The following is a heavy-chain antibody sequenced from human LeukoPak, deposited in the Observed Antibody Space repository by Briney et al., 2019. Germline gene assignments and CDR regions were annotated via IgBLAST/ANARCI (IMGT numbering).Heavy chain of an antibody. CDR2: MYFSGST. V-gene: IGHV4-39*07. D-gene: IGHD5-18*01. Sequence: SETLSLTCTVSGGSIGGSSYYWGWIRQPPGKGLEWIGSMYFSGSTYYNPSLKSRVTISVDRSKNQFSLKLSSVTAADTAVYYCARVDTAMVTFDYWGQGTLVTVSS. J-gene: IGHJ4*02. CDR1: GGSIGGSSYY. CDR3: ARVDTAMVTFDY.